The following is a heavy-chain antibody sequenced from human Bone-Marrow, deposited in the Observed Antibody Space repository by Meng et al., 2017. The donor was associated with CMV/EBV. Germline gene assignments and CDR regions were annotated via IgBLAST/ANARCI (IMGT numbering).Heavy chain of an antibody. Sequence: ASVKVSCKASGYTFTSYGFSWVRQAPGQGLEWMGWISAYNGNTNYAQKLQGRVTMITDTSTSTAYMELRSLRSDDTAVYYCAREYRKRSLIQLWNYYYYAMDVWGQGTTVTVSS. J-gene: IGHJ6*02. V-gene: IGHV1-18*01. CDR1: GYTFTSYG. D-gene: IGHD1-1*01. CDR2: ISAYNGNT. CDR3: AREYRKRSLIQLWNYYYYAMDV.